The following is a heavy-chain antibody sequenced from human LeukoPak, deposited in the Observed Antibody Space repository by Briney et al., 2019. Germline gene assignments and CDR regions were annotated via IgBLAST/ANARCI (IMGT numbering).Heavy chain of an antibody. CDR3: ARKSPENDDYCDYYYYYYMDV. J-gene: IGHJ6*03. V-gene: IGHV1-18*01. CDR1: GYTFTSYG. Sequence: ASVKVSCKASGYTFTSYGISWVRQAPGQGLEWMGWISAYNGNTNYAQKLQGRVTMTTDTSTSTAYMELRSLRSDDTAVYYCARKSPENDDYCDYYYYYYMDVWAKGTTVTVSS. D-gene: IGHD4-17*01. CDR2: ISAYNGNT.